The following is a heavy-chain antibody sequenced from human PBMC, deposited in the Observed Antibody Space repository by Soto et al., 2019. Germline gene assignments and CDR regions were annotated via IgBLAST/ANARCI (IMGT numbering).Heavy chain of an antibody. J-gene: IGHJ6*03. CDR2: IIPIQGTA. D-gene: IGHD3-3*01. CDR3: AKSLVFRDHASMAV. V-gene: IGHV1-69*08. Sequence: GASVKVSCKASGGSFTSYIFTWVRPAPGQGLEWMGRIIPIQGTANYALKFQDRVTITADKSTNTAYMELRSLRPEDTALYYCAKSLVFRDHASMAVWGKGTTGTVSS. CDR1: GGSFTSYI.